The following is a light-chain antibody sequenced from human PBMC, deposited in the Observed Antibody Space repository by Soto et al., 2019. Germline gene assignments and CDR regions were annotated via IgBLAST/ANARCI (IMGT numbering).Light chain of an antibody. Sequence: IVMTQSPATLSVSPGERATLSCRASQNIYSNVAWYQQRPGQAPRLLICRASTRLQGGVPSRFSGSGSGTEFTLTISGLQPDDFATYYCQQYNTYSGTFGQGTKVDIK. V-gene: IGKV3-15*01. CDR2: RAS. CDR1: QNIYSN. CDR3: QQYNTYSGT. J-gene: IGKJ1*01.